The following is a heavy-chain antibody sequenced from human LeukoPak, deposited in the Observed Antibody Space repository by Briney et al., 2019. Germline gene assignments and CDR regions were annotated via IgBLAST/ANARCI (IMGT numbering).Heavy chain of an antibody. CDR1: GGSFSGSP. CDR3: TQSNY. CDR2: IRSKADNYAT. J-gene: IGHJ4*02. V-gene: IGHV3-73*01. Sequence: ETLSLTCAVYGGSFSGSPILWVRQASGKGLEWVGRIRSKADNYATAYAASVQGRCTISRDDSKNTAYLQLNSLKTEDTAVYYCTQSNYWGQGALVTVSS.